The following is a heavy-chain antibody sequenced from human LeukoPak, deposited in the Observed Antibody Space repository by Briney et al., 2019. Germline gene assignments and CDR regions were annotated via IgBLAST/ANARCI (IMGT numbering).Heavy chain of an antibody. J-gene: IGHJ4*02. D-gene: IGHD2-8*02. CDR1: GFIFGYYG. Sequence: PGRSLGLSCAASGFIFGYYGMHWVRQAPGKGLEWLAVIWPDGTIQYYADPVKGRFTISRDNSKNTLYLQLTGLRADDSAVYYCARHNHDWGWDFWGQGAQVTVSS. CDR3: ARHNHDWGWDF. V-gene: IGHV3-33*01. CDR2: IWPDGTIQ.